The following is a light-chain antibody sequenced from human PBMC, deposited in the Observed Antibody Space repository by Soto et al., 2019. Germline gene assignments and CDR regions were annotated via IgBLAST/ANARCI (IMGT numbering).Light chain of an antibody. CDR1: QSVSSGY. V-gene: IGKV3-20*01. CDR2: GAS. CDR3: QQYGSSPLT. Sequence: EIVLTQSPGTLSLSPGERATLSCRASQSVSSGYLAWYQQKPGQTPSLLVYGASSRATGIPDRFSGSGSGADFTLIISRLEPEDFAVYYCQQYGSSPLTFGGGTKVDI. J-gene: IGKJ4*01.